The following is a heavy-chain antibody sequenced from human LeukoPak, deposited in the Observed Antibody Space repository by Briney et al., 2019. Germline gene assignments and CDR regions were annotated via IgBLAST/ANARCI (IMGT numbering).Heavy chain of an antibody. CDR3: ARKGATYYYDRRHTPFDY. Sequence: PSETLSLTCTVSGDSISSSRYYWSWIRQPPGKGLEWIGEINHSGSTNYNPSLKSRVTISVDTSKNQFSLKLSSVTAADTAVYYCARKGATYYYDRRHTPFDYWGQGTLVTVSS. CDR2: INHSGST. J-gene: IGHJ4*02. D-gene: IGHD3-22*01. V-gene: IGHV4-39*07. CDR1: GDSISSSRYY.